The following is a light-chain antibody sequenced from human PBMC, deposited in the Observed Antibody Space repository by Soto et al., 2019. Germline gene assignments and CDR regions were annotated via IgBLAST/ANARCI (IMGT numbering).Light chain of an antibody. Sequence: QSVLTQPPSASGTPGQRVTISCSGSSSNIGSNFVYWYQQFPGTAPKLLIYRNNQRPSGVPDRFSGSKSGTSASLAISGLPSEDEADYHCAAWDDSLNGPVFGGGTKLTVL. CDR3: AAWDDSLNGPV. CDR2: RNN. CDR1: SSNIGSNF. V-gene: IGLV1-47*01. J-gene: IGLJ3*02.